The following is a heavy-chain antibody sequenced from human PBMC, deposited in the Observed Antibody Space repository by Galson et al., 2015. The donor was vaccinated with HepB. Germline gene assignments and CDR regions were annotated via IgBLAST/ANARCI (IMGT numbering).Heavy chain of an antibody. J-gene: IGHJ4*02. CDR1: GFTFSSYT. D-gene: IGHD1-26*01. V-gene: IGHV3-21*01. CDR3: ARQRYSSSYDAPLDY. Sequence: SLRLSCAASGFTFSSYTMNWVRQAPGKGLEWVASISSSPTQMFYAESVKGRFSISRDNAKDSLFLRMNSLRAEDTAVYYCARQRYSSSYDAPLDYWGQGTLVSVSS. CDR2: ISSSPTQM.